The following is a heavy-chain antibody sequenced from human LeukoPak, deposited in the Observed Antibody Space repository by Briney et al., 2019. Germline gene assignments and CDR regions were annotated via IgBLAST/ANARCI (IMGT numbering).Heavy chain of an antibody. J-gene: IGHJ4*02. D-gene: IGHD4-23*01. Sequence: GGSLRLSCAASGFTFSSYGMHWVRQTPGKGLEWVAVISYDGDSKYYADSVKGRFIIFRDNSKNTLYLQMNSLRDEDTAVYYCAGDYYATVISPGRPHYWGQGTLVTVSS. V-gene: IGHV3-30-3*01. CDR1: GFTFSSYG. CDR2: ISYDGDSK. CDR3: AGDYYATVISPGRPHY.